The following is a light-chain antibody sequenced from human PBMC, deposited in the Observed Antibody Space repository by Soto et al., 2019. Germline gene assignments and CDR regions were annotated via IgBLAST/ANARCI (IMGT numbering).Light chain of an antibody. V-gene: IGKV3-11*01. CDR2: DAS. J-gene: IGKJ2*01. CDR3: QQRSNWPPYT. Sequence: EIVLTQSPATLSSPGERATLSCRASQSVSSYLAWYQQKPGQAPRLLIYDASNRATGIPARFSGSGSGTDFTLTISSLEPEDFAVYYCQQRSNWPPYTFGQGTKLEIK. CDR1: QSVSSY.